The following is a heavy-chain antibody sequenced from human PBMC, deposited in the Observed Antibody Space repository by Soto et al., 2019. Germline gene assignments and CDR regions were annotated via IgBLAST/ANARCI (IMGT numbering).Heavy chain of an antibody. Sequence: QVQLVQSGAEVKKPGASVKVSCKVSGYTFTSYDINWVRQATGQGLEWMGWMNPNSGNTGYAKKFEGRVTMTRNTSISTAYMELSSLRSEDTAVYYCARERTGTTSMDVWGQGTTVTVSS. CDR1: GYTFTSYD. D-gene: IGHD1-1*01. CDR2: MNPNSGNT. CDR3: ARERTGTTSMDV. J-gene: IGHJ6*02. V-gene: IGHV1-8*01.